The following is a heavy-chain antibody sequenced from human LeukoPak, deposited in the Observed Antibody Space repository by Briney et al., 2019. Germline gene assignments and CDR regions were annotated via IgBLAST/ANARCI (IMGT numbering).Heavy chain of an antibody. J-gene: IGHJ4*02. CDR3: ARQITLGYCSSTSCFLFDY. CDR1: GGTFSSYA. Sequence: SVKVSCKASGGTFSSYAISWVRQAPGQGLEWMGRIIPILGIANYAQKFQGRVTITADKSTSTAYMELSGLRSEDTAVYYCARQITLGYCSSTSCFLFDYWGQGTLVTVSS. V-gene: IGHV1-69*04. D-gene: IGHD2-2*01. CDR2: IIPILGIA.